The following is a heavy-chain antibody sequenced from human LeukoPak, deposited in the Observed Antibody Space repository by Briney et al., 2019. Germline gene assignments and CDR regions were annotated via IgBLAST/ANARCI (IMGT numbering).Heavy chain of an antibody. J-gene: IGHJ4*02. Sequence: GGSLRLSCAASGFTFSSYSMNWVRQAPGKGLEWVSYIRSGGSITRYADYVKGRFTISRDNAKNSLYLQMNSLRAEDTAVYCCARVIWSGYYQIDYWGQGTLVTVSS. CDR1: GFTFSSYS. CDR3: ARVIWSGYYQIDY. D-gene: IGHD3-3*01. CDR2: IRSGGSIT. V-gene: IGHV3-48*01.